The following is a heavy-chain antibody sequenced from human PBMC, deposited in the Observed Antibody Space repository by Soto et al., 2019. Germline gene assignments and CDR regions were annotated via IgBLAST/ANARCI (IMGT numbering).Heavy chain of an antibody. D-gene: IGHD3-9*01. CDR2: ISSSSSYI. CDR1: GFTFSSYS. J-gene: IGHJ4*02. Sequence: PGGSLRLSCAASGFTFSSYSMNWVRQAPGKGLEWVSSISSSSSYIYYADSVKGRFTISRDNAKNSLYLQMNSLRAEDTAVYYCARSDYDIDAPHDYWGQGTLVTVSS. V-gene: IGHV3-21*01. CDR3: ARSDYDIDAPHDY.